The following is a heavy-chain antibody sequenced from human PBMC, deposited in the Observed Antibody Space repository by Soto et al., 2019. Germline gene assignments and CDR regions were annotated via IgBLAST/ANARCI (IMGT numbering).Heavy chain of an antibody. V-gene: IGHV3-30*18. CDR3: AKTAGYDYVWGSSGLDP. CDR2: ISYDGSDK. D-gene: IGHD3-16*01. CDR1: GFTFIRYG. J-gene: IGHJ5*02. Sequence: GSLRLSCAASGFTFIRYGMHWVRQAPGKGLEWVAVISYDGSDKYYADSVKGRFTISRDDSKNTLYLQMNSLRAEDTAVYYCAKTAGYDYVWGSSGLDPWGQGTLVTSPQ.